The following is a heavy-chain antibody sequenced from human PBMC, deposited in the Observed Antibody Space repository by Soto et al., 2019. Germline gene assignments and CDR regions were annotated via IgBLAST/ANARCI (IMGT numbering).Heavy chain of an antibody. CDR1: GFTFRNYG. Sequence: PGGSLRLSCEASGFTFRNYGMHWVRQTPVKGLEWVAGIQYDGSKKYYAESVKGQFTISRDNSKNTLYLEVDSLRAEDTAVYYCAKDLKVVGANRWGYESWGQGTLVTVSS. CDR2: IQYDGSKK. V-gene: IGHV3-30*02. J-gene: IGHJ5*01. CDR3: AKDLKVVGANRWGYES. D-gene: IGHD1-26*01.